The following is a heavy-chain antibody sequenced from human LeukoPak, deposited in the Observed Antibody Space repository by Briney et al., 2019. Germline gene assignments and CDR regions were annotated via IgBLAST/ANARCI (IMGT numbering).Heavy chain of an antibody. J-gene: IGHJ4*02. V-gene: IGHV4-34*01. CDR3: ARHMYSVGSCYYFDY. CDR1: GGSFRDYF. D-gene: IGHD2-15*01. Sequence: SETLSLTCAVYGGSFRDYFWSWIRQPPGKGLEWIGDINHRGSLSYNPSLKSRVTISVDTSKNQFSLKLSPVTAADTAVYYCARHMYSVGSCYYFDYWGQGTLVTVSS. CDR2: INHRGSL.